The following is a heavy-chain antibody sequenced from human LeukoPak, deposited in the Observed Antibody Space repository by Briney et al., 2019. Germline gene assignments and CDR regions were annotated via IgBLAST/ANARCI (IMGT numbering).Heavy chain of an antibody. Sequence: GASVKVSCKASGYTFFSYGISWVRQAPGQGPEWMGWIAAYNDNTKYADPHYAQKFRGRVTMTTDTSTSTAYMELRSLRSDDTAVYYCARGGSVVRGIMEYYFDYWGQGTLVTVSS. V-gene: IGHV1-18*01. CDR2: IAAYNDNT. CDR1: GYTFFSYG. D-gene: IGHD3-10*01. J-gene: IGHJ4*02. CDR3: ARGGSVVRGIMEYYFDY.